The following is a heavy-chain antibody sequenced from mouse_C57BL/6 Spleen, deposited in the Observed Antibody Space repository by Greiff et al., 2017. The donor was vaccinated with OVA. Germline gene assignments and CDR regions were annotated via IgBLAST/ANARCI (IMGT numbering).Heavy chain of an antibody. V-gene: IGHV1-52*01. CDR3: ARGGTLRRPDY. CDR1: GYTFTSYW. Sequence: QVQLKESGAELVRPGSSVKLSCKASGYTFTSYWMHWVKQRPIQGLEWIGNIDPSDSETHYNQKFKDKATLTVDKSSSTAYMQLSSLTSEDSAVYYCARGGTLRRPDYWGQGTTLTVSS. J-gene: IGHJ2*01. D-gene: IGHD2-4*01. CDR2: IDPSDSET.